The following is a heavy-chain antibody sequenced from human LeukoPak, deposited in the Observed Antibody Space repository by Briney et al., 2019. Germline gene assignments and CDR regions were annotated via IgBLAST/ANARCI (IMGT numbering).Heavy chain of an antibody. J-gene: IGHJ4*02. V-gene: IGHV3-30*04. CDR1: GFTFSTYA. CDR2: ISYHGSDK. Sequence: PGTSLRHSCVASGFTFSTYAMHWVRQAPGKGLEWVAVISYHGSDKYYVDSVKGRFTISRDNSKNTLYLQMNSLRTEDTAVFYCARAINSAWHNIDYWGQGTLVTVSS. CDR3: ARAINSAWHNIDY. D-gene: IGHD2/OR15-2a*01.